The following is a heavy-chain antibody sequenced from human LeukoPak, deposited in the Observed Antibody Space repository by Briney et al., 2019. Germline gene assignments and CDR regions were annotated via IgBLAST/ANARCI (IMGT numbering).Heavy chain of an antibody. CDR2: IYYSGST. Sequence: ETSETLSLTCTVSGGSISSYYWSWIRQPPGKGLEWIGYIYYSGSTNYNPSLKSRVTISVDTSKNQFSLKLSSVTAADTAVYYCARDMMGITIFGVAIQGLDYWGQGTLVTVSS. D-gene: IGHD3-3*01. CDR3: ARDMMGITIFGVAIQGLDY. J-gene: IGHJ4*02. CDR1: GGSISSYY. V-gene: IGHV4-59*01.